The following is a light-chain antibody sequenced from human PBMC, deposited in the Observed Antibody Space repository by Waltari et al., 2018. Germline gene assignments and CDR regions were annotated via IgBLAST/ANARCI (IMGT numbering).Light chain of an antibody. V-gene: IGLV2-23*01. CDR2: EGS. CDR1: SSDVGRYDL. CDR3: CSYGGTSTFFV. Sequence: QSALTQPASVSGSPGQSITISCTGTSSDVGRYDLVSWYQHHPGKAPKLTLFEGSKRPSGVSNRFSAFKSDNTASLTISGLQAEDEADYYCCSYGGTSTFFVFGTGTRVTLL. J-gene: IGLJ1*01.